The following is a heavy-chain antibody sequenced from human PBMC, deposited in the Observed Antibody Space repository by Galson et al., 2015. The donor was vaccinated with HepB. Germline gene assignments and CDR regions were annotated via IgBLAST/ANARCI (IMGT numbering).Heavy chain of an antibody. V-gene: IGHV3-30*18. J-gene: IGHJ6*03. CDR2: ISYDGSNK. Sequence: SLRLSCAASGFTFSSYGMHWVRQAPGKGLEWVAVISYDGSNKYYADSVRGRFTISRDNSKNTLYLQMNSLRAEDTAVYYCAKDLGPYYYYYYMDVWGKGTTVTVSS. CDR1: GFTFSSYG. CDR3: AKDLGPYYYYYYMDV.